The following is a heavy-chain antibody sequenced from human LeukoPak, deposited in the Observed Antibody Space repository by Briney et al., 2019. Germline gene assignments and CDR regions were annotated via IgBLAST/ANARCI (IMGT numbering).Heavy chain of an antibody. J-gene: IGHJ5*02. D-gene: IGHD1-26*01. CDR1: ALTCSSYA. Sequence: GRSLRLSRAPAALTCSSYAMAWVRQATWRELNWVSAISGSGGSTYYADSVKGRFTISRDNSKNTLYLQMNSLRAEDTAVYYCAKDRWGATNWFDPWGQGTLVTVSS. CDR3: AKDRWGATNWFDP. CDR2: ISGSGGST. V-gene: IGHV3-23*01.